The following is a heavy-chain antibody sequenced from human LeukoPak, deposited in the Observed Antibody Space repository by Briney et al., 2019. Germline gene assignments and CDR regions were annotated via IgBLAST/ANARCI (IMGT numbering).Heavy chain of an antibody. CDR1: GYTFTSYA. CDR3: ARAPLPIAVAGTGAFDY. Sequence: ASVKVSCKASGYTFTSYAMHWVRQAPGQRLEWMGWINAGNGNTKYSQKFQGRVTITRDTSASTAYMELSGLRFEDTAVYYCARAPLPIAVAGTGAFDYWGQGTLVTVSS. V-gene: IGHV1-3*01. CDR2: INAGNGNT. J-gene: IGHJ4*02. D-gene: IGHD6-19*01.